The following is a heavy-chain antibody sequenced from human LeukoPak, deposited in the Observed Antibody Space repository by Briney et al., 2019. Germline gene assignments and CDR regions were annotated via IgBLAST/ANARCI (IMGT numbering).Heavy chain of an antibody. CDR2: IKSKTDGGTT. J-gene: IGHJ4*02. CDR1: TFAFTNAW. V-gene: IGHV3-15*01. D-gene: IGHD3-22*01. CDR3: ITDISYDSSGRLYDY. Sequence: GGSLRLSCAASTFAFTNAWMSWVRQAPGKGLEWIGRIKSKTDGGTTDYAAPVKGRFTISRDDSRNTLYLQMNSQKTEDTAVYYCITDISYDSSGRLYDYWGQGTLVTVSS.